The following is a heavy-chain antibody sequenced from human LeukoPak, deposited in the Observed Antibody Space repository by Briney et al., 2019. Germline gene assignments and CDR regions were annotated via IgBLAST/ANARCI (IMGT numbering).Heavy chain of an antibody. V-gene: IGHV4-34*01. Sequence: PSETLSLTCAVYGGSFSGYYWSWIRQPPGKGLEWIGEINHSGSTNYNPSLKSRVTISVDTSKNQFSLKLSSVTAADTAVYYCARAGSVPSAIACYYYYMDVWGKGTTVTVSS. CDR3: ARAGSVPSAIACYYYYMDV. CDR1: GGSFSGYY. CDR2: INHSGST. J-gene: IGHJ6*03. D-gene: IGHD2-2*02.